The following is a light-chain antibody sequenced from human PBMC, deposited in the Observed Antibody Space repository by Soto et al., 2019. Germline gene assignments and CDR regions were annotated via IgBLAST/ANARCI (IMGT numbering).Light chain of an antibody. CDR3: QQSYSTPVT. CDR1: QSISSY. J-gene: IGKJ3*01. V-gene: IGKV1-39*01. Sequence: DIQMTQSPSSLSASVGERVTITCRASQSISSYLNWYQQKPGKAPKLLIYAASSLQSGVPSQFSGSGSGTDFTLTISSLQPEDFATYYCQQSYSTPVTFGPGTKVDIK. CDR2: AAS.